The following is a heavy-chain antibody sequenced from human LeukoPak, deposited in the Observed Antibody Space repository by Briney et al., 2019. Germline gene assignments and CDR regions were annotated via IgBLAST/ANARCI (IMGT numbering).Heavy chain of an antibody. CDR2: ISSDGRSK. CDR1: GYTFSSYW. Sequence: PGGSLRLSCAVSGYTFSSYWMHCVRRAPGKGLVWVSRISSDGRSKIYADSGKGRFTISRDNAKNTLYLLMNSLRAEDPAVYYCSRGDLDYFFYFHYWGQGTLVTVST. D-gene: IGHD2/OR15-2a*01. J-gene: IGHJ4*02. V-gene: IGHV3-74*01. CDR3: SRGDLDYFFYFHY.